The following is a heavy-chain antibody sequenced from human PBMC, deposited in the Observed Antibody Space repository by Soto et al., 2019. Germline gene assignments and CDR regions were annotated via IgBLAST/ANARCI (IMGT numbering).Heavy chain of an antibody. D-gene: IGHD2-2*02. J-gene: IGHJ4*02. CDR3: ATPQPPATVVQAAIGVWDY. CDR2: ISGSGGST. Sequence: GGSLRLSCAASGFTFSSYAMSWVRQAPGKGLEWVSAISGSGGSTYYADSVKGRFTISRDNSKNTLYLQMNSLRAEDTAVYYCATPQPPATVVQAAIGVWDYWGQGTLVTVSS. CDR1: GFTFSSYA. V-gene: IGHV3-23*01.